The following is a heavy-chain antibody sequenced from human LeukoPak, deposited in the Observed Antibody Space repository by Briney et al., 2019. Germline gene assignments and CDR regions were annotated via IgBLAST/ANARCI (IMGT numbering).Heavy chain of an antibody. V-gene: IGHV1-69*01. D-gene: IGHD4-23*01. Sequence: AASVKVSCPASGGTFSSYAISWMRPAPRQGLEWMGGIIPIFGTANYAQKFQGRVTTTADESTSTAYMELSSLRSEDTAVYYCANHDCGGNAYYYYMDGWGKATTVTVS. CDR3: ANHDCGGNAYYYYMDG. CDR2: IIPIFGTA. CDR1: GGTFSSYA. J-gene: IGHJ6*03.